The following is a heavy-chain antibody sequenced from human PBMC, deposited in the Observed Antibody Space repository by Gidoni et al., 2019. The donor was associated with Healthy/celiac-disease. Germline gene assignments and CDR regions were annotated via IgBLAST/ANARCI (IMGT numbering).Heavy chain of an antibody. V-gene: IGHV3-30*01. CDR1: GFTFSSYA. CDR2: ISYDGSNK. J-gene: IGHJ6*02. CDR3: ARPLRDYYYYYGMDV. Sequence: QVQLVESGGGVVQPGRSLRLSCAAPGFTFSSYAMHWVRQAPGKGLEWVAVISYDGSNKYYADSVKGRFTISRDNSKNTLYLQMNSLRAEDTAVYYCARPLRDYYYYYGMDVWGQGTTVTVSS.